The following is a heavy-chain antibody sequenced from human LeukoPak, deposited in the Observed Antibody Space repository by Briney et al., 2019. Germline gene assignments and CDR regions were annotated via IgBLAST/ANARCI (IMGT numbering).Heavy chain of an antibody. CDR3: ARDRNIAVAGNRRHNDAFDI. V-gene: IGHV3-66*02. D-gene: IGHD6-19*01. J-gene: IGHJ3*02. CDR1: GFTFSSYA. Sequence: GGSLRLSCAASGFTFSSYAMSWVRQAPGKGLEWVSVIYSGGSTYYADSVKGRFTISRDNSKNTLYLQMNSLRAEDTAVYYCARDRNIAVAGNRRHNDAFDIWGQGTMVTVSS. CDR2: IYSGGST.